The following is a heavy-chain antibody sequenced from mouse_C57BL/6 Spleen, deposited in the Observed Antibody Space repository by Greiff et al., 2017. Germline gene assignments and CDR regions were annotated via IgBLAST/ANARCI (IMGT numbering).Heavy chain of an antibody. V-gene: IGHV1-82*01. J-gene: IGHJ3*01. Sequence: QVQLQESGPELVKPGASVKISCKASGYAFSSSWMHWVKQRPGKGLEWIGRIYPGDGDTNYNRKFKGKATLTADKSSSTAYMQLSSLTSEDSAVYVCAGSSGYRTWFAYWGQGTLVTVSA. CDR2: IYPGDGDT. CDR3: AGSSGYRTWFAY. CDR1: GYAFSSSW. D-gene: IGHD3-2*02.